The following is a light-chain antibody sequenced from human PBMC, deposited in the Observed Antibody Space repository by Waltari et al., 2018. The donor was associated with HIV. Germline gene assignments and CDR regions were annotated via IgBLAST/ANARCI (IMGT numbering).Light chain of an antibody. V-gene: IGKV3-11*01. CDR2: HAS. J-gene: IGKJ5*01. CDR3: QQRAISPGT. CDR1: QSIATY. Sequence: DIVLTQSPARLSLSPGERATPSCRASQSIATYLAWYQHKPGQPPRLLMSHASTRATGIPARFSGSGSGTDFTLTISSREAEDFAIYYCQQRAISPGTFGHGTRLDIK.